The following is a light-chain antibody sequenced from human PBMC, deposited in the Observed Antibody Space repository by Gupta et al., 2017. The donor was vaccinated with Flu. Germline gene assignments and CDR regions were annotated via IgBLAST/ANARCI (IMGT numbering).Light chain of an antibody. J-gene: IGKJ1*01. CDR1: QSINTW. CDR2: KAS. Sequence: SPSTLCASLGDRVTITCRASQSINTWLAWYQQKPGKATKLLIYKASSLESGVPSRFSGSGSGTEFTLTISSLQPDDLGTYYCQQYNSYWTFGQGTEVEIK. V-gene: IGKV1-5*03. CDR3: QQYNSYWT.